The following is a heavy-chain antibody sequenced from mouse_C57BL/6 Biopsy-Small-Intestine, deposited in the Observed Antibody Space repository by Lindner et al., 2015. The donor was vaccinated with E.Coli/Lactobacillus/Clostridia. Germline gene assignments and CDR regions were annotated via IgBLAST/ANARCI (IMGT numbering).Heavy chain of an antibody. CDR3: ARGGYGAMDY. CDR2: IYPENGKT. Sequence: VQLQESGPELVKPGASVKLSCKTSGYTFTSYDINWVKQRPGQGLEWIGWIYPENGKTKHNEKFKGKATLTEDTSSSTAYMELHSLTSEDSAVYFCARGGYGAMDYWGQGTSVTVSS. J-gene: IGHJ4*01. V-gene: IGHV1-85*01. CDR1: GYTFTSYD. D-gene: IGHD2-14*01.